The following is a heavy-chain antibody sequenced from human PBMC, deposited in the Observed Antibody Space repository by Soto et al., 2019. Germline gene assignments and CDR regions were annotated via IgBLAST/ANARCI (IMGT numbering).Heavy chain of an antibody. D-gene: IGHD2-15*01. J-gene: IGHJ6*02. CDR1: GYTFTSYG. V-gene: IGHV1-18*01. CDR3: ARDRPYCSGGSCYYYYGMDV. CDR2: ISAYNGNT. Sequence: QVQLVQSGAEVKKPGASVKVSCKASGYTFTSYGISWVRQAPGQGLEWMGWISAYNGNTNYAQKLQGRVTMTTDTSTRTAYMELRSLRSDDTAVYYWARDRPYCSGGSCYYYYGMDVWGQGTTVTVSS.